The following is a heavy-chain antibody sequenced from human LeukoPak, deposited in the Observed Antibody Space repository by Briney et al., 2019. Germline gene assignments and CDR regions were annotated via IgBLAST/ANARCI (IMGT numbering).Heavy chain of an antibody. CDR1: GYTFTGYY. J-gene: IGHJ4*02. D-gene: IGHD2-15*01. CDR3: AAGWVCSGGSCYYYFDY. CDR2: INPNSGGT. Sequence: GASVKVSCKASGYTFTGYYMHWVRQAPGQGLEWMGCINPNSGGTNYAQKFQERGTITRDMSTSTAYMELSSLRSEDTAVYYCAAGWVCSGGSCYYYFDYWGQGTLVTVSS. V-gene: IGHV1-2*02.